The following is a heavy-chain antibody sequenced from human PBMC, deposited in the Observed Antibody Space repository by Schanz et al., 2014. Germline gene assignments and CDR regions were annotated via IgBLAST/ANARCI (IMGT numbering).Heavy chain of an antibody. J-gene: IGHJ4*02. CDR2: IIPVLNIA. Sequence: QLQLVQSGAEVKKPGSSVKVSCKLSGGTFSSYTISWMRQAPGQGLEWMGKIIPVLNIATYAQRFQGRVSITADTSTFTAYMDVSSLRSEDTAVYYCASSGAGYSSSWDFDYWGQGTLXTVSS. CDR1: GGTFSSYT. V-gene: IGHV1-69*02. D-gene: IGHD6-13*01. CDR3: ASSGAGYSSSWDFDY.